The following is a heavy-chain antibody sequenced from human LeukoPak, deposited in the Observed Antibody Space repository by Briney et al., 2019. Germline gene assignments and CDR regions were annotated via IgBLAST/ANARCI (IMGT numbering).Heavy chain of an antibody. J-gene: IGHJ3*02. CDR1: GGSISSYY. CDR2: VYYSGST. D-gene: IGHD6-13*01. Sequence: SETLSLTCTVSGGSISSYYWGWIRQPPGKGLEWIGYVYYSGSTNYNPSLKSRVTISVDTSKNQFSLKLSSVTAADTAVYYCARGYSSSRGAFDIWGQGTMVTVSS. CDR3: ARGYSSSRGAFDI. V-gene: IGHV4-59*01.